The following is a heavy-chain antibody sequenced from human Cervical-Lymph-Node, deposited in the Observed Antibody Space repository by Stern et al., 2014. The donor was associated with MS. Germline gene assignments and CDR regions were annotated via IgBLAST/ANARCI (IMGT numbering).Heavy chain of an antibody. J-gene: IGHJ4*02. Sequence: QVTLRESGPTLLKPTQTLTLTCTLSGLSVTTDGVGVGWIRQPPGKALEWLTIVYWDDDKRYNPSLKTRLTITMDTAKNQVVLTMTNMDPVDTATYYCAHSLRRSSCSGGSCYYFDYWGQGSLVTVSS. CDR3: AHSLRRSSCSGGSCYYFDY. CDR2: VYWDDDK. CDR1: GLSVTTDGVG. D-gene: IGHD2-15*01. V-gene: IGHV2-5*02.